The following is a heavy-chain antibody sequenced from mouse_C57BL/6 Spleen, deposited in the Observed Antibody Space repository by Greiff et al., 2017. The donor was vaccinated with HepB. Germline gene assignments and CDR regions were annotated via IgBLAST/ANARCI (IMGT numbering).Heavy chain of an antibody. Sequence: QVQLQQPGTELVKPGASVKLSCKASGYTFTSYWMHWVKQRPGQGLEWIGNINPSHGGTNYNAKFKSKATLTVDKSSSTAYMQLSSLTSEDSAVYYCAREERAYYDYAEDYYAMDYWGQGTSVTVSS. CDR3: AREERAYYDYAEDYYAMDY. J-gene: IGHJ4*01. CDR2: INPSHGGT. D-gene: IGHD2-4*01. V-gene: IGHV1-53*01. CDR1: GYTFTSYW.